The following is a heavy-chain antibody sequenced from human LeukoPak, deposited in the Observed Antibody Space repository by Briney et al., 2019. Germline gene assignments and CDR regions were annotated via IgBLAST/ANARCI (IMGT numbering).Heavy chain of an antibody. CDR1: GGSMSTYY. D-gene: IGHD3-10*01. CDR2: IYYSGST. V-gene: IGHV4-59*05. Sequence: PSETLSLTCTVSGGSMSTYYWTWIRQPPGKGLEWIGSIYYSGSTYYNPSLKSRVTISVDTSKNQFSLKLSSVTAADTAVYYCARLPAGSGSLSYFDYWGQGTLATVSS. CDR3: ARLPAGSGSLSYFDY. J-gene: IGHJ4*02.